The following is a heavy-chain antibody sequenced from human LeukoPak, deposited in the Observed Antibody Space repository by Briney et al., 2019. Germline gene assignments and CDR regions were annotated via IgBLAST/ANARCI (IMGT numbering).Heavy chain of an antibody. Sequence: PGGSLRLSCAASGFTFSSYGMHWVRQAPGKGLEWVAVISYDGSNKYYADSVKGRFTISRDNSKNTLYLQMNSLRAEDTAVYYCARERSSGDAFDIWGQGTMVTVSS. V-gene: IGHV3-30*03. CDR3: ARERSSGDAFDI. CDR1: GFTFSSYG. J-gene: IGHJ3*02. CDR2: ISYDGSNK. D-gene: IGHD6-25*01.